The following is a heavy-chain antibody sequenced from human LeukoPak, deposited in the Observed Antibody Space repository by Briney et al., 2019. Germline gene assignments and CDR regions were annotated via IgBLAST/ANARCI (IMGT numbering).Heavy chain of an antibody. Sequence: SETLSLTCTVSGGSISSSSYYWGWIRQPPGKGLEWIGGIYYSGSTYYNPSLKSRVTISVDTSKNQFSLKLSSVTAADTAVYYCARLLWFGEFLGYFDYWGQGTLVTVSS. V-gene: IGHV4-39*07. D-gene: IGHD3-10*01. CDR1: GGSISSSSYY. CDR3: ARLLWFGEFLGYFDY. J-gene: IGHJ4*02. CDR2: IYYSGST.